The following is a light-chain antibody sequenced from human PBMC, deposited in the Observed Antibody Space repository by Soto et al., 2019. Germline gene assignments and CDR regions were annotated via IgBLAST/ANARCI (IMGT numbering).Light chain of an antibody. J-gene: IGLJ1*01. V-gene: IGLV4-69*01. CDR2: VNSDGSH. CDR1: SGHSSYA. Sequence: QLVLTQSPSASASLGASVKLTCTLSSGHSSYAIAWHQQQPEKGPRYLMKVNSDGSHNKGDGIPDRFSGSSSGAERYLTIYSLQSEDEADYYCQTWGVFGTGTKLTVL. CDR3: QTWGV.